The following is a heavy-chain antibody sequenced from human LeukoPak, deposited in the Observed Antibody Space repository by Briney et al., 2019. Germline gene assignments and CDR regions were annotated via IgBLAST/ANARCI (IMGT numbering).Heavy chain of an antibody. J-gene: IGHJ5*02. V-gene: IGHV3-73*01. D-gene: IGHD3-22*01. CDR2: IRSKPNSYAT. Sequence: GRSLRLSCAASGFTFSSYGMHWVRQASGKGLEWVGRIRSKPNSYATAYAASVKGRFTISRDDSKNTAYLQMNSLKTEDTAVYYCTRHLDNYYDTSGYLFDPWGQGTLVTVSS. CDR3: TRHLDNYYDTSGYLFDP. CDR1: GFTFSSYG.